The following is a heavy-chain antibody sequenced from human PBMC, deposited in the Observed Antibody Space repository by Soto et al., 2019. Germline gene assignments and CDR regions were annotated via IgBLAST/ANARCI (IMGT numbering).Heavy chain of an antibody. D-gene: IGHD1-20*01. V-gene: IGHV1-69*01. CDR3: ASGTITDPYSYPMDV. CDR2: IIPIFDTS. J-gene: IGHJ6*02. Sequence: QVQLVQSGTEVKKPGSSVKVSCKAYGGAFNSFSISWVREAPGQGLEWMGGIIPIFDTSYYTQKFQGRISITADESTSTAYMELSSLRSEDTAVYYCASGTITDPYSYPMDVWGQGTTVTVSS. CDR1: GGAFNSFS.